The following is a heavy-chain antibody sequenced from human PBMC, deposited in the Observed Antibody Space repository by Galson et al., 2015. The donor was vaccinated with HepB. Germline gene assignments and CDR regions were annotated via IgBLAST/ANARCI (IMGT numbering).Heavy chain of an antibody. D-gene: IGHD6-13*01. CDR1: GFTFKYYA. J-gene: IGHJ5*02. V-gene: IGHV3-23*01. CDR2: ISGSEGYT. CDR3: ARVGSSWYSGWFDP. Sequence: SLRLSCAASGFTFKYYAMSWVRQAPGKGLEWVSGISGSEGYTSYADSVKGRFSISRDNSNNTLHLLVSSLRVDDTAVYFCARVGSSWYSGWFDPWGQGAMVTVSS.